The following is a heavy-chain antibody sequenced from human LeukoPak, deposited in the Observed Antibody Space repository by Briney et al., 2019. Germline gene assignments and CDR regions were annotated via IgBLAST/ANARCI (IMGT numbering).Heavy chain of an antibody. CDR1: GFTFSSYG. CDR3: ARVIYSGWEGELSD. J-gene: IGHJ4*02. CDR2: ISYDGSNK. Sequence: GGSLRLSCAASGFTFSSYGMHWVRQAPGKGLEWVAVISYDGSNKYSADSVKGRFTISRDNSKNTLYLQLNSLRAEDTAVYYCARVIYSGWEGELSDWGQGTLVTVSS. V-gene: IGHV3-30*03. D-gene: IGHD6-19*01.